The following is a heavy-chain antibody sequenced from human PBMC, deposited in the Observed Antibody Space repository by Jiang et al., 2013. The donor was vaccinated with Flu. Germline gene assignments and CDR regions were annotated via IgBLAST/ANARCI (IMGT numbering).Heavy chain of an antibody. CDR1: GYTFTSYA. CDR3: ARENYYDSSGYYYKAFDI. CDR2: INAGNGNT. Sequence: AEVKKPGASVKVSCKASGYTFTSYAMHWVRQAPGXRLEWMGWINAGNGNTKYSQKFQGRVTITRDTSASTAYMELSSLRSEDTAVYYCARENYYDSSGYYYKAFDIWGQGTMVTVSS. V-gene: IGHV1-3*01. J-gene: IGHJ3*02. D-gene: IGHD3-22*01.